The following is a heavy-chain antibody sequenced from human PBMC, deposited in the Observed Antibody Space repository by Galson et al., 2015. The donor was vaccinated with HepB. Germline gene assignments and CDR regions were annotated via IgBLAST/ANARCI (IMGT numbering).Heavy chain of an antibody. D-gene: IGHD1-26*01. CDR3: ARASGSGSYYEMDV. J-gene: IGHJ6*02. CDR2: INPNSGGT. CDR1: AYTFTAYY. Sequence: SVKVSCKASAYTFTAYYMHWVRQAPGQGLEWMGRINPNSGGTVYAQKFLGRFTMTRDTSISTLYMELSSLTSDDTAVYYCARASGSGSYYEMDVWGQGTTVTVSS. V-gene: IGHV1-2*06.